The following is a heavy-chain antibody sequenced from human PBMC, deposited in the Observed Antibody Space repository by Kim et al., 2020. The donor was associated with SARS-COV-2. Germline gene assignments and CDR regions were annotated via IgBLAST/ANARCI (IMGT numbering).Heavy chain of an antibody. Sequence: SVKVSCKASGFTFTSSAVQWVRQARGQRLEWIGWIVVGSGNTNYAQKFQERVTITRDMSTSTAYMELSSLRSEDTAVYYCAAGGIAAAGSYYYYYYGMDGWGQGTTVTVSS. D-gene: IGHD6-13*01. CDR1: GFTFTSSA. CDR3: AAGGIAAAGSYYYYYYGMDG. J-gene: IGHJ6*02. V-gene: IGHV1-58*01. CDR2: IVVGSGNT.